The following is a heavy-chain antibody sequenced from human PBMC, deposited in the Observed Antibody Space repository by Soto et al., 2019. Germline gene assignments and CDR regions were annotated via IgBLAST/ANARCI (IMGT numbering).Heavy chain of an antibody. V-gene: IGHV3-23*01. CDR1: GFTFSSYA. CDR3: AKNFYYWVVAAIDY. J-gene: IGHJ4*02. CDR2: ISGSGGST. Sequence: LRLSCAASGFTFSSYAMSWVRQAPGKGLGWVSAISGSGGSTYYADSVKGRFTISRDNSKNTLYLQMNSLRAEDTAVYYCAKNFYYWVVAAIDYWGQGTPVTVS. D-gene: IGHD1-26*01.